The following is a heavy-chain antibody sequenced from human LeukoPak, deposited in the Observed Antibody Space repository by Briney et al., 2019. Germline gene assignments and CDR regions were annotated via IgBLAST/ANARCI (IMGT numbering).Heavy chain of an antibody. CDR3: ARDPHYGDYFDY. D-gene: IGHD4-17*01. Sequence: SETLSLTCTVSGGSISSSSYYWGWIRQPPGKGLEWIGSIYYSGSTYYNPSLKSRVTISVDTSKNQFSLKLSSVTAADTAVYYCARDPHYGDYFDYWGQGTLVTVSS. J-gene: IGHJ4*02. V-gene: IGHV4-39*02. CDR1: GGSISSSSYY. CDR2: IYYSGST.